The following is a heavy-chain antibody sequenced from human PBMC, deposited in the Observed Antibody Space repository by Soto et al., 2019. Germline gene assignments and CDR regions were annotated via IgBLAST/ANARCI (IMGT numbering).Heavy chain of an antibody. D-gene: IGHD3-10*01. V-gene: IGHV3-23*01. CDR1: GFPLSTYA. CDR2: VSRDGETT. Sequence: EVQLLESGGAVVQPGGSLRLSCAASGFPLSTYAMTWVRHAAGKGLEWVSTVSRDGETTYYADSVKGRFSISRDNSKNPLYLQMNSLRAEDTAIYYCAKDDGASGKDPFDYWGQGILVTVSS. J-gene: IGHJ4*02. CDR3: AKDDGASGKDPFDY.